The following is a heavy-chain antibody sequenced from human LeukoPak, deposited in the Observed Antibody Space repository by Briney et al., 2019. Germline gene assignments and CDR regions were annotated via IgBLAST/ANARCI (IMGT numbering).Heavy chain of an antibody. CDR3: ARLYYYGSGKSSRPADI. J-gene: IGHJ3*02. V-gene: IGHV4-61*05. D-gene: IGHD3-10*01. Sequence: SETLSLTCTVSGGSISSSSYYWGWIRQPPGKGLEWIGYIYYSGSTNYNPSLKSRVTISVDTSKNQFSLKLSSVTAADTAVYYCARLYYYGSGKSSRPADIWGQGTMVTVSS. CDR2: IYYSGST. CDR1: GGSISSSSYY.